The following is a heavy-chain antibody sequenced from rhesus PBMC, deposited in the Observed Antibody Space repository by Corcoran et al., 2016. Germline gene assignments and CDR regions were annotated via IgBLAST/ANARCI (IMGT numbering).Heavy chain of an antibody. CDR3: ARQGYTDHLGGLDS. J-gene: IGHJ6*01. D-gene: IGHD2-39*02. V-gene: IGHV4-173*01. CDR1: GVSISSDS. Sequence: QLQLQESGPGLVKPSETLSLTCAVSGVSISSDSWSWIRPPPGKGVEWIGRISGSGGSTDYNPSIKSRVTISKDTSKNQFSLRLTSVTAADPAVYYCARQGYTDHLGGLDSWGQGFVVTVSS. CDR2: ISGSGGST.